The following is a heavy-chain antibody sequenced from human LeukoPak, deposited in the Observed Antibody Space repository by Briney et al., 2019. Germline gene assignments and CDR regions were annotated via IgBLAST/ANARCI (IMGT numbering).Heavy chain of an antibody. CDR3: ATLSYVWEPRNYYYYGMDV. V-gene: IGHV1-24*01. J-gene: IGHJ6*02. Sequence: ASVKVSCKVSGYTLTELSMHWVRQAPGKGLEWMGGFDPEDGETIYAQKFQGRVTMTGDTSTDTAYMELSSLRSEDTAVYYCATLSYVWEPRNYYYYGMDVWGQGTTVTVSS. D-gene: IGHD3-16*01. CDR1: GYTLTELS. CDR2: FDPEDGET.